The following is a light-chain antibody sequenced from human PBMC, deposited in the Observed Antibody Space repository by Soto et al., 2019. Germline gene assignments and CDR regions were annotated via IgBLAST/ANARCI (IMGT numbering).Light chain of an antibody. CDR3: HQYGTSPTT. J-gene: IGKJ5*01. CDR1: QYINNY. Sequence: DIVLTHSPGTLSLSPGERATLSCRASQYINNYLAWYQQKPGQPPRLLIYGASTRAPGIPDRFSASGSGTDFTLTSSRLEPEDFVVYICHQYGTSPTTFGQGTRLEMK. V-gene: IGKV3-20*01. CDR2: GAS.